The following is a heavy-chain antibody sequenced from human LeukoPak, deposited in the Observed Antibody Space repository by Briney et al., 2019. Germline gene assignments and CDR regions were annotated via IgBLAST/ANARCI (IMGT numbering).Heavy chain of an antibody. CDR3: AKARGATYGTYYFDY. D-gene: IGHD4/OR15-4a*01. J-gene: IGHJ4*02. CDR2: SGSGGDT. V-gene: IGHV3-23*01. Sequence: PGGSLRLSCAASGFTFSSYAMNWFRQAPGKGLEWVSISGSGGDTYYADSVKGQFTISRDNSKNTLYLQMNSLRAEDTAVYYCAKARGATYGTYYFDYWGQGTLVTVSS. CDR1: GFTFSSYA.